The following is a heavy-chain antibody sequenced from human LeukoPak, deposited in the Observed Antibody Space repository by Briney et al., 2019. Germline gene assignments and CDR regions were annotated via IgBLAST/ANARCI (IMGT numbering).Heavy chain of an antibody. Sequence: ASVKVSCKASGYTFTSYGISWVRQAPGQGLEWMGWISAYNGNTNYAQKLQGRVTMTTDTSTSTAYMELRSLRSDDTAVYYCARHHSYSSNDAFDIWGQGTMVTVSS. CDR1: GYTFTSYG. D-gene: IGHD6-13*01. CDR2: ISAYNGNT. CDR3: ARHHSYSSNDAFDI. V-gene: IGHV1-18*01. J-gene: IGHJ3*02.